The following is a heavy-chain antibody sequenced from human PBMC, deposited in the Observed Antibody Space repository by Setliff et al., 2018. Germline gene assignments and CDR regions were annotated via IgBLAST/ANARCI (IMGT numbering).Heavy chain of an antibody. J-gene: IGHJ4*02. V-gene: IGHV3-30*04. CDR2: ISSDGSSK. Sequence: PGGSLRLSCAASGFTFTRYTMHWVRQAPGKGLGWVAVISSDGSSKNYADSLEGRFTISRDNSRNTLYLQMSGLRAEDTAVYYCARDAKIVVVHNPYYFDQWGQGTLVTVSS. D-gene: IGHD3-22*01. CDR3: ARDAKIVVVHNPYYFDQ. CDR1: GFTFTRYT.